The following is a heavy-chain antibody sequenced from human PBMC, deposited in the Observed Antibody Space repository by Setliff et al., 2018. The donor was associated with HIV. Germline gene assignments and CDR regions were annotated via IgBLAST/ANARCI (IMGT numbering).Heavy chain of an antibody. CDR1: GYTFTGYY. V-gene: IGHV1-2*02. J-gene: IGHJ4*02. D-gene: IGHD4-4*01. CDR3: ARGATTAGLIDY. Sequence: ASMKVSCKASGYTFTGYYMHWVRQAPGQGLEWMGWINPNSGGTNYAQKFQGRVTMTRDTSITTAYMELSRLKSDDTAVYYCARGATTAGLIDYWGQGTLVTVSS. CDR2: INPNSGGT.